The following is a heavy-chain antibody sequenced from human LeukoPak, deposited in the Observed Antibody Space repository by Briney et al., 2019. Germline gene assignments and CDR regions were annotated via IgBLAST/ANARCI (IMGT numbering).Heavy chain of an antibody. Sequence: PSETLSLTCTVSGGSISSSSYYWGWIRQPPGKGLEWIGSIYYSGSTYYNPSLKSRVTISVDRSKNQFSLKLSSVTAADTAVYYCARALDKGSYWFDPWGQGTLVTVSS. CDR3: ARALDKGSYWFDP. J-gene: IGHJ5*02. D-gene: IGHD1-26*01. CDR2: IYYSGST. CDR1: GGSISSSSYY. V-gene: IGHV4-39*07.